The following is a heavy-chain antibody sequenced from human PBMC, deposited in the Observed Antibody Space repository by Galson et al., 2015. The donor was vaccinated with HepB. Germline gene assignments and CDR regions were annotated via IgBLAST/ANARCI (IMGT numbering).Heavy chain of an antibody. Sequence: QSGAEVKKPGESLRISCKGSGYSFTSYWISWVRQMPGKGLEWMGRIDPSDSYTKYSPSFQGHVTISADKSISTAYLQWSSLKASDTAMYYCARQVFRDGYSPSFDYWGQGTLVTVSS. J-gene: IGHJ4*02. CDR3: ARQVFRDGYSPSFDY. D-gene: IGHD5-24*01. CDR2: IDPSDSYT. V-gene: IGHV5-10-1*01. CDR1: GYSFTSYW.